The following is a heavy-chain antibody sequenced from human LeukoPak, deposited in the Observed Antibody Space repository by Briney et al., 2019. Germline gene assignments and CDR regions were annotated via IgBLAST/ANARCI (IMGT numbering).Heavy chain of an antibody. CDR1: GFTFSSHE. Sequence: GGSLRLSCAASGFTFSSHEMNWVRQAPGKGLEWVSYISSSGSTIYYADSVKGRFTISRDNAKNSLYLQMNSLRAEDTAVYYCARGTQWLVTYYYYGMDVWGQGTTVTVSS. CDR2: ISSSGSTI. V-gene: IGHV3-48*03. CDR3: ARGTQWLVTYYYYGMDV. J-gene: IGHJ6*02. D-gene: IGHD6-19*01.